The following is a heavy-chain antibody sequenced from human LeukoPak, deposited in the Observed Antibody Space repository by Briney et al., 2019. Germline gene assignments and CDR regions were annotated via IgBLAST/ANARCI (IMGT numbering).Heavy chain of an antibody. J-gene: IGHJ4*02. CDR2: INPSGGST. CDR1: GYTFTSYY. V-gene: IGHV1-46*01. Sequence: ASVKVSCQASGYTFTSYYMHWVRQAPGQGLEWMGIINPSGGSTSYAQKFQGRFTMTRDMSTSTVYMELSSLRSEDTAVHYCARGGILTGYYPFDYWGQGTLVTVSS. D-gene: IGHD3-9*01. CDR3: ARGGILTGYYPFDY.